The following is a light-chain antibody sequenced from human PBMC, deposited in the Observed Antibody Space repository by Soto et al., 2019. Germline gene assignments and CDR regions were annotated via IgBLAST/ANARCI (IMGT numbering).Light chain of an antibody. J-gene: IGKJ3*01. Sequence: EIVLTRSPCTLSLDTGDRATLSCRASQSVSSSYLAWYHQKPGQAPRLLIYGASSRATGIPDRFSGSGSGTDFTLTISRLEPEDFAVYYCQQYGSSPRFTFGHGTNLDIK. CDR2: GAS. CDR1: QSVSSSY. CDR3: QQYGSSPRFT. V-gene: IGKV3-20*01.